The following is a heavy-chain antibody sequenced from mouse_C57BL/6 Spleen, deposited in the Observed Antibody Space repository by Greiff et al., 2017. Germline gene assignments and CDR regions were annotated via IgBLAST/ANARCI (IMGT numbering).Heavy chain of an antibody. J-gene: IGHJ3*01. Sequence: VQGVESGAELVKPGASVKISCKASGYAFSSYWMNWVKQRPGKGLEWIGQIYPGDGDTNYNGKFKGKATLTADKSSSTAYMQLSSLTSEDSAVYFCARDPHYGSSTGFAYWGQGTLVTVSA. CDR2: IYPGDGDT. CDR3: ARDPHYGSSTGFAY. D-gene: IGHD1-1*01. V-gene: IGHV1-80*01. CDR1: GYAFSSYW.